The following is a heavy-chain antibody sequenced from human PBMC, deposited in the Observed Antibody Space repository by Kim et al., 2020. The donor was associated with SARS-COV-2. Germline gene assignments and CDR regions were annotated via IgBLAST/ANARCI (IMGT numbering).Heavy chain of an antibody. CDR3: ARDKYYYDSSGYSSFDAFDI. J-gene: IGHJ3*02. D-gene: IGHD3-22*01. CDR1: GYTFTSYA. CDR2: INTNTGNP. V-gene: IGHV7-4-1*02. Sequence: ASVKVSCKASGYTFTSYAMNWVRQAPGQGLEWMGWINTNTGNPTYAQGFTGRFVFSLDTSVSTAYLQISSLKAEDTAVYYCARDKYYYDSSGYSSFDAFDIWGQGTMVTVSS.